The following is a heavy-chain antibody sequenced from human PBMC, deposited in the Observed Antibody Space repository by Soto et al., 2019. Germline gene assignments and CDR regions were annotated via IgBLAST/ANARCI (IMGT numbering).Heavy chain of an antibody. CDR1: GFSFSAYW. CDR2: INQDGSEK. V-gene: IGHV3-7*01. Sequence: GGSLRLSCAASGFSFSAYWMTWVRQAPGKGLEWVANINQDGSEKYYVDSVKGRFTVSRDNAENSLYLQMSGLRVEDTAIYYCARDFKDLGWGQGTLVTVSS. J-gene: IGHJ4*02. CDR3: ARDFKDLG.